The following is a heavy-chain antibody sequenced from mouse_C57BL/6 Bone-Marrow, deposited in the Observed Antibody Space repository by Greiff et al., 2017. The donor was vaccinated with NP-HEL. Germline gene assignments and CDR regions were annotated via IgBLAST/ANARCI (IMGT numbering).Heavy chain of an antibody. CDR1: GFNIKDYY. J-gene: IGHJ3*01. D-gene: IGHD1-2*01. Sequence: EVKLMESGAELVKPGASVKLSCTASGFNIKDYYMHWVKQRTEQGLEWIGRIDPEDGETKYAPNFQGKATITADTSSNTAYLQLSSLTSEDTAVYYCARRNITTPFAYWGQGTLVTVSA. CDR3: ARRNITTPFAY. CDR2: IDPEDGET. V-gene: IGHV14-2*01.